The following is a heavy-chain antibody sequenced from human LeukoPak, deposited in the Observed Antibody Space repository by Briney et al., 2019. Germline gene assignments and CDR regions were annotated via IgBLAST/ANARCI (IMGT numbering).Heavy chain of an antibody. CDR3: ARPLRSSGYHCSDY. CDR1: GFTFSTYS. D-gene: IGHD3-22*01. Sequence: GGSLRLSCAASGFTFSTYSMNWVRQAPGKGLEWISYITGSSSTIYYADSVKGRFTISRDNAKNSLYLQMNSLRAEDTAVYYCARPLRSSGYHCSDYWGQGTLVTVSS. J-gene: IGHJ4*02. V-gene: IGHV3-48*01. CDR2: ITGSSSTI.